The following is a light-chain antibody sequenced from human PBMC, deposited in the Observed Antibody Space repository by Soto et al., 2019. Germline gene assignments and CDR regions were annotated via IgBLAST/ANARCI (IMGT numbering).Light chain of an antibody. V-gene: IGKV3-15*01. CDR3: QQYNNSPLT. CDR2: GAS. J-gene: IGKJ4*01. CDR1: QSLSSN. Sequence: EIVMTQSPATLSVSLGARATLPCRASQSLSSNLAWYQQKPGQAPRLLIYGASTGATGIPARFSGSGSGTEFTLTISSLQSEDFTVYYCQQYNNSPLTFGEGTKLDTK.